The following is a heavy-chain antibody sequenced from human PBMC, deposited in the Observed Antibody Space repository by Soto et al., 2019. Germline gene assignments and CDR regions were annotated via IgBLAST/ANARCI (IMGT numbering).Heavy chain of an antibody. Sequence: PSETLSLTCAVSGGSISSSNWWSWVRQPPGKGLEWIGEIYHSGSTNYNPSLKSRVTISVDKSKNQFSLKLSSVTAADTAVYYCARAGKVNDLWSGPGSALGPWGQGTLVTVYS. D-gene: IGHD3-3*01. CDR1: GGSISSSNW. CDR3: ARAGKVNDLWSGPGSALGP. CDR2: IYHSGST. V-gene: IGHV4-4*02. J-gene: IGHJ5*02.